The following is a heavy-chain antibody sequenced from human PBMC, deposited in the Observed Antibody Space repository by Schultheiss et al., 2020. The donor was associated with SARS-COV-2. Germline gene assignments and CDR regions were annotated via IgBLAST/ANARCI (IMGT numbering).Heavy chain of an antibody. CDR3: AREGSGNPVFDY. D-gene: IGHD3-10*01. CDR1: GGSISSYY. CDR2: INHSGST. V-gene: IGHV4-59*01. J-gene: IGHJ4*02. Sequence: SETLSLTCTVSGGSISSYYWSWIRQPPGKGLEWIGEINHSGSTNYNPSLKSRVTISVDTSKNQFSLKLSSVTAADTAVYYCAREGSGNPVFDYWGQGTLVTVSS.